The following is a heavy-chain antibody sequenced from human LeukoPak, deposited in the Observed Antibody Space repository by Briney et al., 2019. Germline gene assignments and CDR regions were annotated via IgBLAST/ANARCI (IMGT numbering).Heavy chain of an antibody. CDR2: IYSGGST. J-gene: IGHJ4*02. CDR1: GFTVSSNY. CDR3: ARDYYDSSGLDY. V-gene: IGHV3-53*01. D-gene: IGHD3-22*01. Sequence: GGSLRLSCAASGFTVSSNYMSWVRQAPGKGLEWVSVIYSGGSTYYADSVKGRFTISRDNSKNTLYLQMNSLRAEDTAVYYCARDYYDSSGLDYWGQGTLVTVSS.